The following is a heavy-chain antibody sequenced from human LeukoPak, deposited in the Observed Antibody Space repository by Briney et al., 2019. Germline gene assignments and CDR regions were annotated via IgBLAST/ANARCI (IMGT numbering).Heavy chain of an antibody. D-gene: IGHD3-9*01. V-gene: IGHV4-59*12. Sequence: PSETLSLTCTVSGGSISSYYWSWIRQPPGKGLEWIGYIYYSGSTNYNPSLKSRVTISVDTSKNQFSLKLSSVTAADTAVYYCARGVKKYYDILTGYYWFDPWGQGTLVTVSS. CDR1: GGSISSYY. CDR3: ARGVKKYYDILTGYYWFDP. J-gene: IGHJ5*02. CDR2: IYYSGST.